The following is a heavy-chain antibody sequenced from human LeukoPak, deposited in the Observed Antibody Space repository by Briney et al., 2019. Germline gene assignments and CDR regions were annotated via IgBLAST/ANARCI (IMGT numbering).Heavy chain of an antibody. CDR1: GFTFSSYS. CDR3: ARGETTADFDY. D-gene: IGHD4-17*01. J-gene: IGHJ4*02. Sequence: GGSLRLSRAASGFTFSSYSMNWVRQAPGKGVEWVSSISSSSSYIYYADSVKGRFTISRDNAKNSLYLQMNSLRAEDTAVYYCARGETTADFDYWGQGTLVTVSS. V-gene: IGHV3-21*01. CDR2: ISSSSSYI.